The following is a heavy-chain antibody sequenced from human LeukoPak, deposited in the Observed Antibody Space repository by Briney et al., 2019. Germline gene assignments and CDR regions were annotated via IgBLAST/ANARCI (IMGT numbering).Heavy chain of an antibody. J-gene: IGHJ5*02. CDR2: LYDSGST. D-gene: IGHD2-2*02. CDR3: ARARRCSTNSCYTYFDP. CDR1: GGSTGSSSFY. V-gene: IGHV4-39*01. Sequence: PSETLSLTCTVSGGSTGSSSFYWAWLRQPPGKGLEWIGSLYDSGSTFYNPSLKSRVTISVDTSNNQSSLKVNSVTAADTAVYYCARARRCSTNSCYTYFDPWGQGTLVTASS.